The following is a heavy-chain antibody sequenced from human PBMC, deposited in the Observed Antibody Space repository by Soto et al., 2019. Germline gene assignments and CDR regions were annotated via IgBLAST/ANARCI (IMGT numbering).Heavy chain of an antibody. Sequence: SLRRSCAAXGFTFSSYGMHWVRQAPGKGLEWVTGILYDGSDKYYADSVKGRFTISRENSKDTLYLQMNSLRTEDSAVYYCAKAGGGFGDFVRHWGQGTPVTVSS. J-gene: IGHJ4*02. CDR2: ILYDGSDK. V-gene: IGHV3-30*18. D-gene: IGHD3-10*01. CDR1: GFTFSSYG. CDR3: AKAGGGFGDFVRH.